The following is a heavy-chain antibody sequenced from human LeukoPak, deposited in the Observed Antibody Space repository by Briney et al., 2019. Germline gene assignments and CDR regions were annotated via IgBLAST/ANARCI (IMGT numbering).Heavy chain of an antibody. Sequence: PSQTLCLTSTVPGGSLSSASYYWSSIRQPAGKGLEWLGRIYTSGSTNSNPSLKSRVTISVDTSKNQFSLKLSSVTAADTAVYYCARGPGGYDSSGYYPLWGQGTLVTVSS. CDR3: ARGPGGYDSSGYYPL. CDR2: IYTSGST. J-gene: IGHJ4*02. V-gene: IGHV4-61*02. D-gene: IGHD3-22*01. CDR1: GGSLSSASYY.